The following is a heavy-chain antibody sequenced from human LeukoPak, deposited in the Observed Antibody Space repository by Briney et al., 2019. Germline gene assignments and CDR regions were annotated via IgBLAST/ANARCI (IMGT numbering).Heavy chain of an antibody. J-gene: IGHJ4*02. Sequence: TGGSLRLSCAASGFTFTNYAMSWVRQAAGKGLERVSTISGNGVDTYYTDSVQGRFTISRDNPKNTLYLQMNSLRVEDTAVYYCAKLYSSGRYYFDYWGQGTLVTVSS. CDR1: GFTFTNYA. CDR2: ISGNGVDT. D-gene: IGHD6-19*01. V-gene: IGHV3-23*01. CDR3: AKLYSSGRYYFDY.